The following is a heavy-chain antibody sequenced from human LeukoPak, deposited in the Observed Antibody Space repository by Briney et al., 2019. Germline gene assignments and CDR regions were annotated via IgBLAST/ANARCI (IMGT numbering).Heavy chain of an antibody. D-gene: IGHD6-19*01. J-gene: IGHJ4*02. CDR3: ATAIAVPSAGDY. CDR2: MNPNSGNT. V-gene: IGHV1-8*01. CDR1: GYTFTSYD. Sequence: GASVKVSCKASGYTFTSYDINWVRQATGQGLEWTGWMNPNSGNTGYAQKFQGRVTMTRNTSISTAYMELSSLRSEDTAVYYCATAIAVPSAGDYWGQGTLVTVSS.